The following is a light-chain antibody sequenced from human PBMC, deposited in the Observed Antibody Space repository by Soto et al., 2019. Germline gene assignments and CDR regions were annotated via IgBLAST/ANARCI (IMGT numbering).Light chain of an antibody. CDR2: DTS. Sequence: EIVMSQSPATLSVSPGEGATLSCRASQGIGDTLAWYQHKPGQTARLLIYDTSSRANGVPPRFSGSRSGAEFTLTIISLQSEDFAVYYCQQRSNWPPITFGRGTRLEIK. CDR1: QGIGDT. CDR3: QQRSNWPPIT. V-gene: IGKV3-15*01. J-gene: IGKJ5*01.